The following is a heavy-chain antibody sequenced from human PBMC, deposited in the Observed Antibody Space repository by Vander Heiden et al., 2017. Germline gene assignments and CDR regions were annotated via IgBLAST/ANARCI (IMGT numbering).Heavy chain of an antibody. Sequence: VVQPGRSLRLSCAASGFTFSSYAMHWVRQAPGKGLEWVAVISYDGSNKYYADSVKGRFTISRDNSKNTLYLQMNSLRAEDTAVYYCARAAGRTPPRYYFDYWGQGTLVTVSS. CDR1: GFTFSSYA. CDR3: ARAAGRTPPRYYFDY. V-gene: IGHV3-30*01. J-gene: IGHJ4*02. D-gene: IGHD6-13*01. CDR2: ISYDGSNK.